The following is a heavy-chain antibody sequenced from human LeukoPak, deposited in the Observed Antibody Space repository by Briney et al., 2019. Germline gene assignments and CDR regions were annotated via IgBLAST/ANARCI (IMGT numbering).Heavy chain of an antibody. D-gene: IGHD3-22*01. CDR1: GFIFSNNV. CDR3: AKDPPHSDRSIYSDNS. CDR2: ISADGGDI. Sequence: GGSLRLSCAASGFIFSNNVMNWVRQAPGKGLEWVSVISADGGDIYYADSVNGRFTISRDNSKNTLHLQMDSLRAEDTAVYYCAKDPPHSDRSIYSDNSWGQGTLVTVSS. J-gene: IGHJ4*02. V-gene: IGHV3-23*01.